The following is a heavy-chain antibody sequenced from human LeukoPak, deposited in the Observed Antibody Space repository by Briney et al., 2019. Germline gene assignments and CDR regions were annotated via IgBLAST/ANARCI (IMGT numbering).Heavy chain of an antibody. D-gene: IGHD3-22*01. CDR3: ARDPYYDSSDQGMGNWFDP. Sequence: PGGSLRLSCAASGFTFSTYFMNWVRQAPGKGLEWVAVISYDGSNKYYADSVKGRFTISRDNSKNTLYLQMNSLRAEDTAVYYCARDPYYDSSDQGMGNWFDPWGQGTLVTVSS. CDR2: ISYDGSNK. V-gene: IGHV3-30*03. CDR1: GFTFSTYF. J-gene: IGHJ5*02.